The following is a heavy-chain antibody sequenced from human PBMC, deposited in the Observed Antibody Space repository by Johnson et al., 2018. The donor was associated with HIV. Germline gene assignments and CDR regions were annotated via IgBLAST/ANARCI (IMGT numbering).Heavy chain of an antibody. CDR3: AKDLSSGWYHAFDI. V-gene: IGHV3-30*04. CDR1: GFTFSSYA. J-gene: IGHJ3*02. Sequence: QVQLLESGGGVVQPGRSLRLSCAASGFTFSSYAMHWVRQAPGKGLEWVAVISYDGSNKYYAYSVKGRFTISRDNSKNTLYLQMNSLRAEDTAVYYCAKDLSSGWYHAFDIWGQGTMVTVSS. D-gene: IGHD6-19*01. CDR2: ISYDGSNK.